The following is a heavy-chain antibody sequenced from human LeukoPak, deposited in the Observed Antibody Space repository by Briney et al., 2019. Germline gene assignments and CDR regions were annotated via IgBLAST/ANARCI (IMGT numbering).Heavy chain of an antibody. J-gene: IGHJ4*02. Sequence: GGSLRLSCAASGFTFSSYEMNWVRQAPGKGLEWVSYISSSGSTIYYADSVKGRFTISRDNSKNTLYLQMNSLRAEDTAVYYCARHRARYDSSGYYFDYWGQGTLVTVSS. V-gene: IGHV3-48*03. CDR3: ARHRARYDSSGYYFDY. D-gene: IGHD3-22*01. CDR2: ISSSGSTI. CDR1: GFTFSSYE.